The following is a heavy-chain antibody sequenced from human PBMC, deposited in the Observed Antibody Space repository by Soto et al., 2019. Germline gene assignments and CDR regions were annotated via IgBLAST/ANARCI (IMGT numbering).Heavy chain of an antibody. CDR3: ARLPVRCSNCFDP. CDR1: GDSINSSNFY. J-gene: IGHJ5*02. CDR2: IYYSGST. V-gene: IGHV4-39*01. Sequence: SETLSLTCTVSGDSINSSNFYWGWIRQPPGKGLEWIGNIYYSGSTYYNPSLKSRVTISVDTSKNQFSLALSSVTAADTAIYYCARLPVRCSNCFDPWGQGTLVTVSS. D-gene: IGHD2-15*01.